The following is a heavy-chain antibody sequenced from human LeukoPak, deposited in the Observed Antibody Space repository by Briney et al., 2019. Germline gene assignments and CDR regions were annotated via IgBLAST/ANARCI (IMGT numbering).Heavy chain of an antibody. CDR1: GFTFSWYW. D-gene: IGHD5-12*01. CDR3: AQTSRGNVDNDY. V-gene: IGHV3-7*03. J-gene: IGHJ4*02. CDR2: IKQDGSEK. Sequence: PGGSLRLSCTASGFTFSWYWMNWVRQAPGKGLEWVAKIKQDGSEKYYEDSVKGRFTISRDNAKNSLYLQMSSLRAEDTAVYYCAQTSRGNVDNDYWGQGTLVTVSS.